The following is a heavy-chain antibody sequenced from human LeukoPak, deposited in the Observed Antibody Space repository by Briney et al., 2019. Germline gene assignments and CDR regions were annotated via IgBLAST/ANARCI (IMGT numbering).Heavy chain of an antibody. V-gene: IGHV4-61*02. D-gene: IGHD3-10*01. Sequence: SETLSLTCTVSGGSISSGSYYWSWIRQPAWKGLEWIGRIYTSGSTNYNPSLKSRVTISVDTSKNQFSLKLSSVTAADTAVYYCAREGPSGAVHGYYYSYYMDVWGKATTVTIFS. CDR2: IYTSGST. CDR3: AREGPSGAVHGYYYSYYMDV. J-gene: IGHJ6*03. CDR1: GGSISSGSYY.